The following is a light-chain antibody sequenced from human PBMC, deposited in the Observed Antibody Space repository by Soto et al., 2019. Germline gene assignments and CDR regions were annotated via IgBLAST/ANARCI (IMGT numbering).Light chain of an antibody. CDR2: DVS. CDR3: SSHSRISTLV. CDR1: SSDVGAFNY. Sequence: QSVLTQPASVSGSPGQSITISCTGTSSDVGAFNYVSWYQHHPGKAPKLMIFDVSNRPSGVSSRFSGSKSANTASLTISGLQAEDEADYYCSSHSRISTLVFGGGTKVTVL. V-gene: IGLV2-14*03. J-gene: IGLJ3*02.